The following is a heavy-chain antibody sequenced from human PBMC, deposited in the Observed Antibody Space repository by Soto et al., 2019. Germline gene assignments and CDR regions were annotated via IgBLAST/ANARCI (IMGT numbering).Heavy chain of an antibody. CDR1: GFSLTTYGVG. CDR2: IYWDDDK. Sequence: QITLKESGPPLVKPTQTLTLTCTFSGFSLTTYGVGVGWVRQPPEKALEWLALIYWDDDKRYSPSLKTRLTITKXTAXNXAVLTMTNIDPVDTATYYCAHRLTLNSDWNYGRFDYWGQGTLVTVSS. D-gene: IGHD1-7*01. V-gene: IGHV2-5*02. J-gene: IGHJ4*02. CDR3: AHRLTLNSDWNYGRFDY.